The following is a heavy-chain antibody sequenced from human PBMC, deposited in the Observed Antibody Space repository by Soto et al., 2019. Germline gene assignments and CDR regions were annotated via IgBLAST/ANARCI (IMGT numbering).Heavy chain of an antibody. CDR3: ARDRGPSSGYYPYWFDP. CDR1: GGTFSSYA. Sequence: QVQLVQSGAEVKKPGSSVKVSCKASGGTFSSYAITWVRQAPGQGLEWMGGIIPIFGTANYAQKSQGRVTITAAAATSTAYMELSSLRSEDTAVYYCARDRGPSSGYYPYWFDPWGQGTLVTVSS. CDR2: IIPIFGTA. D-gene: IGHD3-22*01. V-gene: IGHV1-69*12. J-gene: IGHJ5*02.